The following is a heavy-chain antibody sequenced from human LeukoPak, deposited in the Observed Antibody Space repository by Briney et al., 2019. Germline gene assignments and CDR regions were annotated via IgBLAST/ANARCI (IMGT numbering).Heavy chain of an antibody. J-gene: IGHJ3*02. CDR3: ATPLTVTTGSDAFDI. Sequence: GGSLRLSCAASGFTFSSYEMNWVRQAPGKGLEWVSYISSSGSTIYYADSVKGRFTISRDNSKNTLYLQMNSLRAEDTAVYYCATPLTVTTGSDAFDIWGQGTMVTVSS. V-gene: IGHV3-48*03. D-gene: IGHD4-17*01. CDR2: ISSSGSTI. CDR1: GFTFSSYE.